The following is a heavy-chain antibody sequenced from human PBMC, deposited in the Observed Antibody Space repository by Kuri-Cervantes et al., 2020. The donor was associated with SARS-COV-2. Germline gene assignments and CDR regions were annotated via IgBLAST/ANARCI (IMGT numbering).Heavy chain of an antibody. CDR3: GRDETVAGPSTVDY. Sequence: GGSLRLSCEVSGFTFPNYAMTWVRQAPGKGLEWVSVIRDRGDNTYYAESVKGRFTISRDNAKNTLYLQMDSLRAEDAGIYHCGRDETVAGPSTVDYWGQGTLVTVSS. J-gene: IGHJ4*02. D-gene: IGHD6-19*01. V-gene: IGHV3-23*01. CDR1: GFTFPNYA. CDR2: IRDRGDNT.